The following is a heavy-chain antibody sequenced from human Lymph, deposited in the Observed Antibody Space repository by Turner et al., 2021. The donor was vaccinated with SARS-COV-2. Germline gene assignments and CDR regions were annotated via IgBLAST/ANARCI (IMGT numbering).Heavy chain of an antibody. CDR1: GFIVSSNY. CDR2: IYSGGST. Sequence: EVQLVETGGGVIQPGGSLRLSCAASGFIVSSNYMNWVRQAPGKGLEWVSLIYSGGSTYYADSVKGRFTISRDNSKNTLYLQMNSLRAEDTAVDYCARDLQLYGMDVWGQGTTVTVSS. V-gene: IGHV3-53*02. CDR3: ARDLQLYGMDV. D-gene: IGHD1-1*01. J-gene: IGHJ6*02.